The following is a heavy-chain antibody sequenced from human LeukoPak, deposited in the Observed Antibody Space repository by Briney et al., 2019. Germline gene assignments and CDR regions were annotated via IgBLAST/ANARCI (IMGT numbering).Heavy chain of an antibody. D-gene: IGHD3-22*01. Sequence: SVKVSCKASGGTFARNVVTWGRHTPGQGLEWMGRIIPIFGRANSAQKFQGRVAITSDESTNTVYMELSSLRSEDTAVYYCATESTSGYHYANWGQGTLVTVSS. CDR3: ATESTSGYHYAN. V-gene: IGHV1-69*13. CDR1: GGTFARNV. J-gene: IGHJ4*02. CDR2: IIPIFGRA.